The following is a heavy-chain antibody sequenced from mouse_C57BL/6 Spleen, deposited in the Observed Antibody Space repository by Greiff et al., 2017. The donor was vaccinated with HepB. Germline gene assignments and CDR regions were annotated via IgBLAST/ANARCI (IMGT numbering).Heavy chain of an antibody. CDR2: INYDGSST. J-gene: IGHJ4*01. CDR3: ARGVYYDYLYYAMDY. D-gene: IGHD2-4*01. CDR1: GFTFSDYY. V-gene: IGHV5-16*01. Sequence: DVMLVESEGGLVQPGSSMKLSCTASGFTFSDYYMAWVRQVPEKGLEWVANINYDGSSTYYLDSLKSRFIISRDNAKNILYLQRSSLKSEDTATYYCARGVYYDYLYYAMDYWGQGTSVTVSS.